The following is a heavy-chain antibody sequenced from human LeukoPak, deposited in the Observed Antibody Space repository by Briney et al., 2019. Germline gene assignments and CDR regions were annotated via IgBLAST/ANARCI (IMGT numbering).Heavy chain of an antibody. V-gene: IGHV1-46*01. CDR1: GYTLTSYY. CDR2: INPSGGST. J-gene: IGHJ3*02. CDR3: ARDPVGLNAFDI. Sequence: ASVKVSCKASGYTLTSYYMHWVRQAPGQGLEWMGIINPSGGSTSYAQKFQGRVTMTRDTSTSTVYMELSSLRSEDTAVYYCARDPVGLNAFDIWGQGTMVTVSS. D-gene: IGHD1-26*01.